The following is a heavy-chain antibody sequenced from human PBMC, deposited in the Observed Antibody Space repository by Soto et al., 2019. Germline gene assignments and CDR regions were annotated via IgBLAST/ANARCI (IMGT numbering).Heavy chain of an antibody. D-gene: IGHD1-1*01. CDR3: ARGTNEDSRGVLLHFYMDV. V-gene: IGHV3-7*01. CDR1: GFSFSGYW. CDR2: IKQDGSEK. Sequence: PGGSLRLSCAASGFSFSGYWMSWVRQAPGKGLEWVANIKQDGSEKYYVGSVKGRFTISRDKAKNSLYLQMNSLRAEDTAIYYCARGTNEDSRGVLLHFYMDVWGKGTTVTVSS. J-gene: IGHJ6*03.